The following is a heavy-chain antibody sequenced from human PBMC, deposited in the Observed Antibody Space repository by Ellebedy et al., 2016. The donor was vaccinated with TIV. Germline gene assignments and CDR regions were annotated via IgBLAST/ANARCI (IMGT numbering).Heavy chain of an antibody. CDR1: GYDFTDYW. V-gene: IGHV5-51*01. CDR3: VRHLGYADSEIDF. CDR2: IYPGDSDT. Sequence: GESLKISCKVSGYDFTDYWIGWVRQMPGKGLESMEIIYPGDSDTRYSPSFEGQVTISVDKSITTAYLEWSSLKASDTAMYYCVRHLGYADSEIDFWGQGTLVTVSS. J-gene: IGHJ4*02. D-gene: IGHD4-17*01.